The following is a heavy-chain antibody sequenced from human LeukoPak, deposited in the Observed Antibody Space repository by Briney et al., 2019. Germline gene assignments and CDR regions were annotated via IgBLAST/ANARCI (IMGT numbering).Heavy chain of an antibody. J-gene: IGHJ3*02. CDR3: ARLWFGGAFDI. CDR2: IYYSGST. CDR1: GGSISSYY. V-gene: IGHV4-59*08. D-gene: IGHD3-10*01. Sequence: PSETLSLTCTVSGGSISSYYWSWIRQPPGKGLEWIGYIYYSGSTNYNPSLKSRVTISVDTSKNQFSLKLSSVTAADTAVYYCARLWFGGAFDIWGQGTMVTVSS.